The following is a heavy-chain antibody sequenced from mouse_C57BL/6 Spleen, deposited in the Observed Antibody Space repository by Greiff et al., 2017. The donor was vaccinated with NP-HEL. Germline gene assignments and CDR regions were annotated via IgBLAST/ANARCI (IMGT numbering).Heavy chain of an antibody. V-gene: IGHV1-52*01. CDR2: IDPSDSET. D-gene: IGHD2-3*01. J-gene: IGHJ4*01. Sequence: QVQLQQSGAELVRPGSSVKLSCKASGYTFTSYWMHWVKQRPIQGLEWIGNIDPSDSETHYNQKFKDKATLTVDKSSSTAYMQLSSLTSEDSAVYYCAREIYDGYYLYAMDYWGQGTSVTVSS. CDR1: GYTFTSYW. CDR3: AREIYDGYYLYAMDY.